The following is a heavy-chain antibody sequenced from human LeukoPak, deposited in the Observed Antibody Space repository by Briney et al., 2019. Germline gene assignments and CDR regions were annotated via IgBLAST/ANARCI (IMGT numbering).Heavy chain of an antibody. V-gene: IGHV4-39*01. J-gene: IGHJ5*02. CDR1: GGSISSSYW. CDR2: IYDSGST. Sequence: SETLSLTCAVSGGSISSSYWWSWVRQPPGKGLEWIGSIYDSGSTYYNPSLKSRVTISVDTSKNQFSLKLNSVTAADTAVYYCARHYGPWGQGTLVTVSS. CDR3: ARHYGP. D-gene: IGHD3-10*01.